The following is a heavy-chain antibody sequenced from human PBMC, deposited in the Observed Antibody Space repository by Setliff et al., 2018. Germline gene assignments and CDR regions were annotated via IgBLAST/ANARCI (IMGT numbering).Heavy chain of an antibody. CDR2: VGYNGNT. CDR1: GGSINNYH. D-gene: IGHD1-26*01. CDR3: ARWGENSGRPDWRAFDI. Sequence: PSETLSLTCTVSGGSINNYHWNWIRQPPGKGLEWIGSVGYNGNTHYNPSLNSRVTMSVDTSKNQFSLKLTSVSAADTAVYYCARWGENSGRPDWRAFDIWCQGTMVTVSS. J-gene: IGHJ3*02. V-gene: IGHV4-59*01.